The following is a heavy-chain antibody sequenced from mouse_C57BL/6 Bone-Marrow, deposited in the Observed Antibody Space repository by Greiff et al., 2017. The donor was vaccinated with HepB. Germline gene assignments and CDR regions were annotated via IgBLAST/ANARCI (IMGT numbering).Heavy chain of an antibody. D-gene: IGHD2-4*01. J-gene: IGHJ4*01. CDR3: AKGGYDYDAANYYAMDY. V-gene: IGHV1-72*01. Sequence: QVQLQQSGAELVKPGASVKLSCKASGYTFTSYWMHWVKQRPGRGLEWIGRIDPNSGGTKYNEKFKSKATLTVDKPSSTAYMQLSSLTSEDSAVYYCAKGGYDYDAANYYAMDYWGQGTSVTVSS. CDR1: GYTFTSYW. CDR2: IDPNSGGT.